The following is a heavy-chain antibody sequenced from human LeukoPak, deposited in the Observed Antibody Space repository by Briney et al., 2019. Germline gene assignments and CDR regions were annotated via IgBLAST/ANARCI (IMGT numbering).Heavy chain of an antibody. J-gene: IGHJ4*02. D-gene: IGHD6-13*01. Sequence: GGSLRLSCAASGFTFSDYYMSWIRQAPGKGLECVSYISSSVSTIYYADSAKGRFTISRDNAKNSLYLQMNSLRAEDTAVYYCAREGRYSSSWYNDYWGQGTLVTVSS. V-gene: IGHV3-11*04. CDR1: GFTFSDYY. CDR2: ISSSVSTI. CDR3: AREGRYSSSWYNDY.